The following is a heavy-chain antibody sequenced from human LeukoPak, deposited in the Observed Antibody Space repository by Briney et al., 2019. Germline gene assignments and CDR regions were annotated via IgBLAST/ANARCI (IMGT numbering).Heavy chain of an antibody. Sequence: GGSLRLSCTASGFTFGDYAMSWFRQAPGKGLEWVGFIRSKAYGGTTEYAASVKGRFTILRDDSKSIAYLQMNSLKTEDTAVYYCTRGGYYDSSGKDYDYWGQGTLVTVSS. V-gene: IGHV3-49*03. CDR3: TRGGYYDSSGKDYDY. J-gene: IGHJ4*02. CDR1: GFTFGDYA. CDR2: IRSKAYGGTT. D-gene: IGHD3-22*01.